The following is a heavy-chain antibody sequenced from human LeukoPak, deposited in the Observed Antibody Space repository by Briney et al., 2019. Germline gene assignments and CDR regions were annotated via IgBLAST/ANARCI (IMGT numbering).Heavy chain of an antibody. CDR2: IWHSGHT. D-gene: IGHD6-13*01. CDR1: GGSISSGDYS. J-gene: IGHJ4*02. Sequence: PSQTLSLTCAVSGGSISSGDYSWSWIRQPPGSGLEWIGYIWHSGHTNYNPSLRSRVTISLARSNSQFSLRLSSVTAADTAVYYCARARESMATAGSCFDYWGQGTLVTVSS. V-gene: IGHV4-30-2*01. CDR3: ARARESMATAGSCFDY.